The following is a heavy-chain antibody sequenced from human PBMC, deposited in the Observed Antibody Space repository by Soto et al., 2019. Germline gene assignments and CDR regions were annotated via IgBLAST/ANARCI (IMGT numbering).Heavy chain of an antibody. CDR2: VYFDGTT. CDR1: GVSIINTGYY. J-gene: IGHJ5*02. Sequence: PSETLSLTCNVSGVSIINTGYYWGWIRQPPGKGLEWIGTVYFDGTTFYNPSLKSRLIISVDTSKNQSSLSLTSVTSADTAFYYCARHGSSWGQGTLVTVSS. CDR3: ARHGSS. V-gene: IGHV4-39*01.